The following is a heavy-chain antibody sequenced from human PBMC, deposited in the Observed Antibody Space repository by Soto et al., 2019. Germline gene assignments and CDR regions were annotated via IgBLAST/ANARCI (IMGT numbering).Heavy chain of an antibody. CDR2: IYYSGST. CDR3: ARTKLRFLEWLPTPDAFDI. D-gene: IGHD3-3*01. J-gene: IGHJ3*02. Sequence: SETLSLTCTVSGGSISSYYWSWIRQPPGKGLEWIGYIYYSGSTNYNPSLKSRVTISVDTSKNQFSLKLSSVTAADTAVYYCARTKLRFLEWLPTPDAFDIWGQGTMVTVSS. CDR1: GGSISSYY. V-gene: IGHV4-59*01.